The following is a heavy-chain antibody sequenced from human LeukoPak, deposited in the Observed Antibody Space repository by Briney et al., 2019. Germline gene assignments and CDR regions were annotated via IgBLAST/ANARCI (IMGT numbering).Heavy chain of an antibody. V-gene: IGHV3-33*01. CDR1: GFTFSSYG. J-gene: IGHJ4*02. D-gene: IGHD5-12*01. CDR3: ARPRGYSGYAFDY. Sequence: PGRSLRLSCAASGFTFSSYGMHWVRQAPGKGLEWVALIWSAGSNKYYADSVKGRFTISRDNSKNTLYLQMNSLRAEDTAVYYCARPRGYSGYAFDYWGQGTLVTVSS. CDR2: IWSAGSNK.